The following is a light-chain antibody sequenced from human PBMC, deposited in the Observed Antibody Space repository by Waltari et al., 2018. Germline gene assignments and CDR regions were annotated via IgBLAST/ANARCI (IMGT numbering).Light chain of an antibody. Sequence: DIVMTQSPLSLPVTPGDPASIACRSSQSLLSSNGNNYLDWYLQKPGQSPQLLIYLGSNRASGVPDRFSGSGSGTDFTLKISRVEAEDVGVYYCAQVLHTPLTFGGGTKVEIK. V-gene: IGKV2-28*01. CDR2: LGS. CDR3: AQVLHTPLT. CDR1: QSLLSSNGNNY. J-gene: IGKJ4*01.